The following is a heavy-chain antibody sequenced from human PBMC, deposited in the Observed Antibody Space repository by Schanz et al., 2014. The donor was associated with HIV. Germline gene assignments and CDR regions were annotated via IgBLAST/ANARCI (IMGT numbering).Heavy chain of an antibody. V-gene: IGHV3-23*04. Sequence: EVQLVESGGGLIQRGRSLRLSCAASGFTFSSYGMHWVRQAPGKGLEWVSTLTTSGDDTYYADSVKGRFTSSRDNSKNTVFLQMSSLRAEDTAIYYCAKRSESIPAFVYWGQGVLVTVSS. CDR3: AKRSESIPAFVY. J-gene: IGHJ4*02. D-gene: IGHD2-2*01. CDR2: LTTSGDDT. CDR1: GFTFSSYG.